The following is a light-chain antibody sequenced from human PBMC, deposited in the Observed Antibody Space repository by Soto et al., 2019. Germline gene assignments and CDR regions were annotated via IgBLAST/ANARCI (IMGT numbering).Light chain of an antibody. CDR3: QQVNSFPST. Sequence: EIVLTQSPATLALSPGERATRSCRASQSVSSYLAWYQQKPGQAPRLLIYGASTRATGIPARISGSGSGTEFTLTISSLQSEDFATYYCQQVNSFPSTFGQGTRLEIK. J-gene: IGKJ5*01. CDR1: QSVSSY. V-gene: IGKV3-15*01. CDR2: GAS.